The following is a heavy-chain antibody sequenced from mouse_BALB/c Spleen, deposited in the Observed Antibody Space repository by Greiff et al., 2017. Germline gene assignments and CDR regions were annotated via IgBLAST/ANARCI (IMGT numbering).Heavy chain of an antibody. J-gene: IGHJ4*01. CDR1: GFTFSDYY. V-gene: IGHV5-4*02. CDR3: ARDKGEKYGNYGAMDY. D-gene: IGHD2-10*02. CDR2: ISDGGSYT. Sequence: DVKLVESGVGLVKPGGSLKLSCAASGFTFSDYYMYWVRQTPEKRLEWVATISDGGSYTYYPDSVKGRFTISRDNAKNNLYLQMSSLKSEDTAMYYCARDKGEKYGNYGAMDYWGQGTSVTVSS.